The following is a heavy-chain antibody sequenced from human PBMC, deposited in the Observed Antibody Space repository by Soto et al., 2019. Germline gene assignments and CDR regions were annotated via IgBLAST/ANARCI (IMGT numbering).Heavy chain of an antibody. J-gene: IGHJ2*01. CDR1: GGTFSSYA. CDR2: IIPIFGTA. V-gene: IGHV1-69*13. Sequence: SVKVSFKASGGTFSSYAISWVRQAPGQGLEWMGGIIPIFGTANYAQKFQGRVTITADESTSTAYMELSSLRSEDTAVYYCARSPRGMYSGYDPNWYFDLWGRGTLVTVSS. CDR3: ARSPRGMYSGYDPNWYFDL. D-gene: IGHD5-12*01.